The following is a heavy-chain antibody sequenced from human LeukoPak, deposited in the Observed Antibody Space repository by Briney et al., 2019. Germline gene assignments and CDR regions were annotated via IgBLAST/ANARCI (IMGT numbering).Heavy chain of an antibody. CDR1: GYTFTAYY. CDR2: IKPNSGGT. V-gene: IGHV1-2*02. CDR3: ARVNILSTREPPDY. D-gene: IGHD5/OR15-5a*01. Sequence: ASVKVSCKASGYTFTAYYIHWVRQAPGQGLEWMGWIKPNSGGTNYAQKFQGRVTMTRDTSIGTAYMELSRLTSDDTAVYYCARVNILSTREPPDYWGQGTLVTVSS. J-gene: IGHJ4*02.